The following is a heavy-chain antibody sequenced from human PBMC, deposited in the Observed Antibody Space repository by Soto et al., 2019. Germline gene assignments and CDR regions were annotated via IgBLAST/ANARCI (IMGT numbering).Heavy chain of an antibody. Sequence: QVQLQESGPGLLRPSETLSLTCAVSRGSVSSDLFYWSWIRQPPGKGLEWIGYIYNSRSTNYNTSLKSRVTMSLDTHNNQFFLKLTSVTAADTAVYYCAREKRAGNGFDYWGQGTLVTVSS. J-gene: IGHJ5*01. CDR2: IYNSRST. V-gene: IGHV4-61*01. CDR3: AREKRAGNGFDY. CDR1: RGSVSSDLFY. D-gene: IGHD3-10*01.